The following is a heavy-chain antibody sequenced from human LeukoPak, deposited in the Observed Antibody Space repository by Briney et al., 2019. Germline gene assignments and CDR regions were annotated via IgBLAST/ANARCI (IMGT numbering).Heavy chain of an antibody. V-gene: IGHV4-59*08. CDR3: ASIYYYGSGSYFGY. J-gene: IGHJ4*02. D-gene: IGHD3-10*01. CDR2: MYYSGST. CDR1: GASISHYY. Sequence: SETLSLTCTVSGASISHYYWSWIRQPPGKGLEWIGYMYYSGSTNYNPSLKRPVTISVDPSKKKFSLNLSSVTAADTAVYYCASIYYYGSGSYFGYWGQGTLVTVSS.